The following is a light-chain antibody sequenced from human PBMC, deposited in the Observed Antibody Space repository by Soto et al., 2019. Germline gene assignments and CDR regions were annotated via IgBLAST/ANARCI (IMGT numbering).Light chain of an antibody. V-gene: IGKV1-9*01. Sequence: DIQLTQAPTFLCASVGDRVTLTCRASQGISTFLAWYQQKPGTAPDLLIDAASSLERLGPSRFSAHGSGTEFTLTISSLQPEAFATYYCQRLNNAPRTFGGGTKVEIK. CDR2: AAS. J-gene: IGKJ4*02. CDR3: QRLNNAPRT. CDR1: QGISTF.